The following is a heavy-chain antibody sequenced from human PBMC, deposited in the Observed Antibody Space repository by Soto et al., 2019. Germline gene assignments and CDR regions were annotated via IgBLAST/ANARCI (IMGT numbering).Heavy chain of an antibody. CDR2: IKEDGSEE. CDR1: GFIFSSYW. V-gene: IGHV3-7*01. J-gene: IGHJ4*02. CDR3: ATDYRAY. D-gene: IGHD3-16*01. Sequence: EVQLTESGGGSVQPGGSLRLSCAASGFIFSSYWMSWVRQAPGKGLEWVANIKEDGSEEYYVDSVKGRFTISRDNAKDSLYLQMNSLRAEDTAVYYCATDYRAYWGQVTLVTVSS.